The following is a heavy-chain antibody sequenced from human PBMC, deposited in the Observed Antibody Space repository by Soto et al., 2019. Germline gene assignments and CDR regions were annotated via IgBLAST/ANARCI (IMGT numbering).Heavy chain of an antibody. J-gene: IGHJ4*02. CDR3: ARVGGTYYYDSSGYYYSPLFDY. Sequence: SETLSLTCTVSGGSIGSSSYYWGWIRQPPGKGLEWIGSIYYSGSTYYNPSLKSRVTKSVDTSKKQFSLKLSSVTAADTAVYYCARVGGTYYYDSSGYYYSPLFDYWGQGTLVTVS. CDR1: GGSIGSSSYY. CDR2: IYYSGST. D-gene: IGHD3-22*01. V-gene: IGHV4-39*02.